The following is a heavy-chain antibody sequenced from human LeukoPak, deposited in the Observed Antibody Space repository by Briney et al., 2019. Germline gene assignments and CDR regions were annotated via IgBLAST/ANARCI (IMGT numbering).Heavy chain of an antibody. CDR1: GGSMNGYY. Sequence: SETLSLTCSDSGGSMNGYYWRWIRQPPGKGLEWIGYIFYTGGANYNPYLRSRVTMLIDTSKNQLSLKLTSVTAADTAVYFCARGERLGCDYWGQGALVTVSP. CDR3: ARGERLGCDY. CDR2: IFYTGGA. D-gene: IGHD1-26*01. V-gene: IGHV4-59*01. J-gene: IGHJ4*02.